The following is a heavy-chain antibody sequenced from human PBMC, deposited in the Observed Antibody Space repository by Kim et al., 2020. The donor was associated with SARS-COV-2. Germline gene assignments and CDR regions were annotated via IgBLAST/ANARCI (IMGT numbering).Heavy chain of an antibody. CDR3: ARQKESTMIVVVNPVFGY. CDR2: IYYSGST. Sequence: SETLSLTCTVSGGSISSSSYYWGWIRQPPGKGLEWIGSIYYSGSTYYNPSLKSRVTISVDTSKNQFSLKLSSVTAADTAVYYCARQKESTMIVVVNPVFGYWGQGTLVTVSS. D-gene: IGHD3-22*01. J-gene: IGHJ4*02. V-gene: IGHV4-39*01. CDR1: GGSISSSSYY.